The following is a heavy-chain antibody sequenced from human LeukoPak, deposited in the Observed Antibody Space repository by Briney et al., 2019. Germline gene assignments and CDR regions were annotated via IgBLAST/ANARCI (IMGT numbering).Heavy chain of an antibody. V-gene: IGHV1-18*01. CDR3: ARDSPSSSIVVVPAAASYYYYYGMDV. J-gene: IGHJ6*02. D-gene: IGHD2-2*01. Sequence: GASVKVSCKASGYTFTSYGISWVRQAPGQGLEWMGWISAYNGNTNYAQKLQGRVTMTTDTSTSTAYMELRSLRSDDTAVYYCARDSPSSSIVVVPAAASYYYYYGMDVWGQGTTVTVSS. CDR2: ISAYNGNT. CDR1: GYTFTSYG.